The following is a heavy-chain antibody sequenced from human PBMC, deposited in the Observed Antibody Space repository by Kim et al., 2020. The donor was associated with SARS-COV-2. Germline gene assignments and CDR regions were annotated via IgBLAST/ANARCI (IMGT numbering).Heavy chain of an antibody. D-gene: IGHD1-26*01. CDR3: ARQQREPPTYYMDV. V-gene: IGHV3-21*06. J-gene: IGHJ6*03. Sequence: GGSLRLSCAASGFTFSGYTVSWVRQAPGKGLEWVSSVSSSSSYIYYADSVRGRFTISRDNARNSLFLQMNNLSAGDTAVYYCARQQREPPTYYMDVRGKG. CDR1: GFTFSGYT. CDR2: VSSSSSYI.